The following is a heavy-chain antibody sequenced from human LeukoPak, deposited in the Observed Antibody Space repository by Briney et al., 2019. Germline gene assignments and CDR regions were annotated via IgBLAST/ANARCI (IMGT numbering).Heavy chain of an antibody. CDR3: ARDLRYYGSKGTADY. D-gene: IGHD3-22*01. V-gene: IGHV1-18*01. CDR1: GYTFATYG. J-gene: IGHJ4*02. Sequence: ASVRVSCKASGYTFATYGISWVRQAPGQGLEWMGWISAYNGNTNYAQKLQGRVTMTTDTSTSTAYMELRSLRSDDTAVYYCARDLRYYGSKGTADYWGQGTLVTVSS. CDR2: ISAYNGNT.